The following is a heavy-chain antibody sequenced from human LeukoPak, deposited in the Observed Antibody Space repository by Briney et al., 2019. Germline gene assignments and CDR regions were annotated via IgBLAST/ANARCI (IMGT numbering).Heavy chain of an antibody. CDR3: ARYPGWELQYYFDY. CDR1: GFTFSSYG. D-gene: IGHD1-26*01. CDR2: IWYDGSNK. Sequence: GGSLRLSCAASGFTFSSYGMHWVRQAPGKGLEWVAVIWYDGSNKYYADSVKGRFTISRDNSKNTLYLQMNSLRAEDTAVYYCARYPGWELQYYFDYWGQGSLVTVSS. V-gene: IGHV3-33*01. J-gene: IGHJ4*02.